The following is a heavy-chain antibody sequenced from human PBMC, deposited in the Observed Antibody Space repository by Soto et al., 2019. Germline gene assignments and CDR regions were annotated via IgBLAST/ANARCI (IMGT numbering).Heavy chain of an antibody. CDR2: IYYSGST. CDR1: GGSVSSGSYY. D-gene: IGHD5-12*01. Sequence: PLETLSLTCTVSGGSVSSGSYYWSWIRQPPGKGLEWIGYIYYSGSTNYNPSLKSRVTISVDTSKNQFSLKLSSVTAADTAVYYCARESIVATITGDYFDYWGQGTLVTVSS. J-gene: IGHJ4*02. CDR3: ARESIVATITGDYFDY. V-gene: IGHV4-61*01.